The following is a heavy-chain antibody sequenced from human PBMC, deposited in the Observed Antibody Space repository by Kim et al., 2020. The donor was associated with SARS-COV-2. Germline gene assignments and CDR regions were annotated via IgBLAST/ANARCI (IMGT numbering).Heavy chain of an antibody. CDR1: TVLYNNHA. D-gene: IGHD3-3*01. V-gene: IGHV3-30*04. CDR3: ARPVGEGFDIYLES. CDR2: RSYDGSDT. J-gene: IGHJ4*02. Sequence: GGSLRLSCKVSTVLYNNHAMFWVRQAPGKGLEWVAIRSYDGSDTYYADSVKGRFTLSRDYSKNTVYLQMDTLKIEDTAVYYCARPVGEGFDIYLESWGQGALVTVSS.